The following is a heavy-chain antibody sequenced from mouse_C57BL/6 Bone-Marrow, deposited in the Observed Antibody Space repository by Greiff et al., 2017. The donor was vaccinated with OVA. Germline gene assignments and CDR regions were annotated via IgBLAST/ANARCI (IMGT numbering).Heavy chain of an antibody. CDR1: GFTFSSYA. J-gene: IGHJ4*01. Sequence: EVMLVESGGGLVKPGGSLKLSCAASGFTFSSYAMSWVRQTPEKRLEWVATISDGGSYTYYPDNVKGRFTISRDNAKNNLYLQMSQLKSEDTAMYYCARDPIYYDYNRAYAMDYWGQGTSVTVSS. CDR2: ISDGGSYT. D-gene: IGHD2-4*01. V-gene: IGHV5-4*01. CDR3: ARDPIYYDYNRAYAMDY.